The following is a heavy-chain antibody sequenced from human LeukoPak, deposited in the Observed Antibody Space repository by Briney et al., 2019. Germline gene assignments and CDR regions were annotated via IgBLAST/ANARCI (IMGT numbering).Heavy chain of an antibody. J-gene: IGHJ4*02. CDR3: AKDRGSSWTGFFDY. V-gene: IGHV3-30*18. D-gene: IGHD6-13*01. CDR1: GFTFSSYG. CDR2: ISYDGSNK. Sequence: SGGSLRLSCAASGFTFSSYGMHWVRQAPGKGLEWVAVISYDGSNKYYADSVKGRFTISRDNSKNTLYLQMNSLRAEDTAVYYCAKDRGSSWTGFFDYWGQGTLVTVSS.